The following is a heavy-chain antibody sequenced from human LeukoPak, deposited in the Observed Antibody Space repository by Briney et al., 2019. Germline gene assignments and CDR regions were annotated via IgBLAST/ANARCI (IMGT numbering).Heavy chain of an antibody. CDR1: GGSISSYY. Sequence: SETLSLTCTVSGGSISSYYWSWIRQPPGKGLEWIGYIYYSGSTNYNPSLKSRVTISVDTSKNQFSLKLSSVTAADTAVYYCAREVYYYDSRSLAAFDIWGQGTMVTVSS. D-gene: IGHD3-22*01. J-gene: IGHJ3*02. CDR2: IYYSGST. V-gene: IGHV4-59*01. CDR3: AREVYYYDSRSLAAFDI.